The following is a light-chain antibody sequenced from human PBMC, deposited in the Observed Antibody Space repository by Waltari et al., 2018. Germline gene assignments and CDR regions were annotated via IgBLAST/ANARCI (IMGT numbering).Light chain of an antibody. Sequence: IVMTQSPDSLAVSLGERATINCKSSQSVLLSSNNKTYLTWYQQKPRQPPRLLIYWASSRESGVPDRFSGGGSGTDFTLTISSLQAEDVAVYYCQQYAAFGGGTKVEIK. V-gene: IGKV4-1*01. CDR2: WAS. CDR3: QQYAA. J-gene: IGKJ4*01. CDR1: QSVLLSSNNKTY.